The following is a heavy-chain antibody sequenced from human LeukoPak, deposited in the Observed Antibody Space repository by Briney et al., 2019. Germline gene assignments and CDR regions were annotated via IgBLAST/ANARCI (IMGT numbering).Heavy chain of an antibody. Sequence: PGGSLRLSCAASGFTFRSYWMSWVRQAPGKGLEWVANIKQDGSEKYYVDSVKGRFTISRDNAKNSLYLQMNSLRAEDTAVYYCARDYYDSSGHRDLYYMDVWGKGTTVTVSS. CDR3: ARDYYDSSGHRDLYYMDV. CDR2: IKQDGSEK. J-gene: IGHJ6*03. CDR1: GFTFRSYW. D-gene: IGHD3-22*01. V-gene: IGHV3-7*01.